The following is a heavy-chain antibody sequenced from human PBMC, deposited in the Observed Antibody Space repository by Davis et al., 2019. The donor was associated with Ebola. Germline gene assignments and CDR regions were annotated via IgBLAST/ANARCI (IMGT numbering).Heavy chain of an antibody. CDR3: ARDGSNSYLDY. Sequence: PGGSLRLSCAASGFTFSSYAMSWVRQAPGKGLEWVSAISGSGGSTYYADSVKGRFTISRDNAKNSLYLQMNSLRAEETAVYYCARDGSNSYLDYWGQGNLVTVSS. V-gene: IGHV3-23*01. J-gene: IGHJ4*02. D-gene: IGHD6-6*01. CDR1: GFTFSSYA. CDR2: ISGSGGST.